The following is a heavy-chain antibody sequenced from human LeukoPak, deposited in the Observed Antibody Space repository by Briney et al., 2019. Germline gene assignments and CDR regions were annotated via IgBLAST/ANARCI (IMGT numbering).Heavy chain of an antibody. J-gene: IGHJ4*02. CDR2: ISSSDGST. V-gene: IGHV3-23*01. CDR3: AKGRYTSWYYFDY. Sequence: GGSLRLSCAASGFTFSNYAMNWVRQAPGKGLEWVSAISSSDGSTFYADSVKGRFTISRDNSKNTLYLQMNSLRAEDTAVYYCAKGRYTSWYYFDYWGQGTLVTVSS. CDR1: GFTFSNYA. D-gene: IGHD2-2*01.